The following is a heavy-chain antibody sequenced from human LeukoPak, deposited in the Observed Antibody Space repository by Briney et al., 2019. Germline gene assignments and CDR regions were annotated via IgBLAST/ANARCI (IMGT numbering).Heavy chain of an antibody. CDR2: ISGSGGST. V-gene: IGHV3-23*01. D-gene: IGHD3-10*01. J-gene: IGHJ4*02. CDR3: ARGITMVRGVTTPVYYFDY. CDR1: GFTFSSYA. Sequence: GGSLRLSCAASGFTFSSYAMSWVRQAPGKGLEWVSAISGSGGSTYYADSVKGRFTISRDNAKNSLYLQMNSLRAEDTAVYYCARGITMVRGVTTPVYYFDYWGQGTLVTVSS.